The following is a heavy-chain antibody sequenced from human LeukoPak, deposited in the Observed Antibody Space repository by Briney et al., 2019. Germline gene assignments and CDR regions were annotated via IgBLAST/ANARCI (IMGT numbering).Heavy chain of an antibody. J-gene: IGHJ4*02. CDR2: FDPEDGET. CDR3: ATTITMVRGVTLGTFDY. CDR1: RYTLTELS. Sequence: ASVRVSCKVSRYTLTELSMHWVRQAPGKGLEWMGGFDPEDGETIYAQKFQGRVTMTEDTSTDTAYMELSSLRSEDTAVYYCATTITMVRGVTLGTFDYWGQGTLVTVSS. V-gene: IGHV1-24*01. D-gene: IGHD3-10*01.